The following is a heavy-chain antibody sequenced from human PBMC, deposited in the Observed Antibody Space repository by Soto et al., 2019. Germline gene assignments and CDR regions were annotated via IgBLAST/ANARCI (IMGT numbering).Heavy chain of an antibody. CDR3: ARDTGYSSGWYVGAFDI. D-gene: IGHD6-19*01. J-gene: IGHJ3*02. Sequence: GSLRLSCAASGFTFSSYGMHWVRQAPGKGLEWVAVIWYDGSNKYYADSVKGRFTISRDNSKNTLYLQMNSLRAEDTAVYYCARDTGYSSGWYVGAFDIWGQGTMVTVSS. CDR1: GFTFSSYG. V-gene: IGHV3-33*01. CDR2: IWYDGSNK.